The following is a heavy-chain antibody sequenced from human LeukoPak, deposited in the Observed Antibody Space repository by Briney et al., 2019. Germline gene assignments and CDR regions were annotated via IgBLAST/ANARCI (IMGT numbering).Heavy chain of an antibody. D-gene: IGHD2-15*01. J-gene: IGHJ4*02. V-gene: IGHV3-13*01. Sequence: GGSLRLSCAASGFTFSSYDMHWVRQVTGKGLEWVSGIGKSGHTYYAGSVKGRFTISREDAKNSLYLQMNDLRAGDTAVYYCASGAEGWNYWGQGTLVTVSS. CDR3: ASGAEGWNY. CDR1: GFTFSSYD. CDR2: IGKSGHT.